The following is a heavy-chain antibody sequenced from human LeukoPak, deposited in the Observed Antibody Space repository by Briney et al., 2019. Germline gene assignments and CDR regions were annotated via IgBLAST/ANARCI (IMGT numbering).Heavy chain of an antibody. J-gene: IGHJ6*02. Sequence: GGSLRLSCAASGFTFSSYGMHWVRQAPGKGLQWVAVISHDGSNKYYTDSVKGRFTISRDNSKNTLYLQMNSLRAEDTAVYYCAKDGSAAAVTNGMDVWGQGTTVTVSS. CDR1: GFTFSSYG. CDR2: ISHDGSNK. V-gene: IGHV3-30*18. CDR3: AKDGSAAAVTNGMDV. D-gene: IGHD6-13*01.